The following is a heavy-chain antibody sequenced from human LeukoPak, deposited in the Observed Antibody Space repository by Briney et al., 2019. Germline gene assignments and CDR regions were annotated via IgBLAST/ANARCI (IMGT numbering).Heavy chain of an antibody. V-gene: IGHV3-30*03. CDR2: ISYDGSNK. D-gene: IGHD6-6*01. Sequence: GGSLRLSCAASGFTFSNYGMNWVRQAPGKGLGWVAVISYDGSNKYYADSVKGRFTISRDNSKNTLYLQMNSLRAEDTAVYYCARAFSMYSSSSPRGYFDYWGQGTLVTVSS. J-gene: IGHJ4*02. CDR1: GFTFSNYG. CDR3: ARAFSMYSSSSPRGYFDY.